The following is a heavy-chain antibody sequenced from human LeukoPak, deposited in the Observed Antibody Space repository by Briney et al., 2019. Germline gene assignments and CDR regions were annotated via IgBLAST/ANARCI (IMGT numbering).Heavy chain of an antibody. CDR2: ISSSGSTI. V-gene: IGHV3-11*01. CDR3: ARVGSYGDFDY. D-gene: IGHD1-26*01. J-gene: IGHJ4*02. CDR1: GFTFSSYG. Sequence: GGSLRLSCAASGFTFSSYGMSWIRQAPGKGLEWVSYISSSGSTIYYADSVKGRFTISRDNAKNSLYLQMNSLRAEDTAVYYCARVGSYGDFDYWGQGTLVTVSS.